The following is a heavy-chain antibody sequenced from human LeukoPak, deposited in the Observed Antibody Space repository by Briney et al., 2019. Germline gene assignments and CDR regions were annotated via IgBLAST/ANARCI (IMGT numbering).Heavy chain of an antibody. CDR1: GGSISYYY. CDR3: ARHHKTHMVKAHFDY. J-gene: IGHJ4*02. CDR2: IYYSGTT. V-gene: IGHV4-59*08. D-gene: IGHD5-18*01. Sequence: SETLSLTCTVSGGSISYYYWSWIRQPPGKGLEWIGYIYYSGTTNYNPSLKSRVTISVDTSKNQFSLKLSSVTAADTAVYSFARHHKTHMVKAHFDYWGQGTLVTVSS.